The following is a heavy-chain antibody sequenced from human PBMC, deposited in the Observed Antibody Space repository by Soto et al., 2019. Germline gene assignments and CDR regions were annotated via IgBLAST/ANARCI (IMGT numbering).Heavy chain of an antibody. D-gene: IGHD3-22*01. CDR2: IYYSGST. J-gene: IGHJ3*02. CDR1: GGSLSSGGYY. CDR3: ARDHDSSGYYYVGKDAFDI. V-gene: IGHV4-31*03. Sequence: PSETLSLPCTVSGGSLSSGGYYWSWIRQHPGKGLEWIGYIYYSGSTYYSPSLKSRVTISVDTSKNQLSLKLSSVTAADTAVYYCARDHDSSGYYYVGKDAFDIWGQGTMVTVSS.